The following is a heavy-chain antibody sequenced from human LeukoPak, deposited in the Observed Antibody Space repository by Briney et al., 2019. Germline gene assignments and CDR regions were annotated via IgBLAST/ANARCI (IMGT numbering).Heavy chain of an antibody. J-gene: IGHJ4*02. Sequence: GGSLRLSCAASGFTFSSYAMSSVRQAPGKGLEWVSAISGSGGSTYYADSVKGRFTISRDNSKNTLYLQMNSLRAEDTAVYYCAKDRGILTALDYWGQGTLVTVSS. CDR1: GFTFSSYA. D-gene: IGHD3-9*01. V-gene: IGHV3-23*01. CDR3: AKDRGILTALDY. CDR2: ISGSGGST.